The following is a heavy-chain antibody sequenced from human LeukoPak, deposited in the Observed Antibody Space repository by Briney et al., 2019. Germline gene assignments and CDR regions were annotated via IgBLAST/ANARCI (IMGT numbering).Heavy chain of an antibody. V-gene: IGHV4-59*11. Sequence: SETLSLTCTVSGGSISSHYWSWIRQPPGKGLEWIGYIYYSGSTNYNPSLKSRATISVDTSKNQFSLKLSSVTAADTAVYYCARVGITMVRGTKHWFDPWGQGTLVTVSS. CDR2: IYYSGST. J-gene: IGHJ5*02. CDR3: ARVGITMVRGTKHWFDP. CDR1: GGSISSHY. D-gene: IGHD3-10*01.